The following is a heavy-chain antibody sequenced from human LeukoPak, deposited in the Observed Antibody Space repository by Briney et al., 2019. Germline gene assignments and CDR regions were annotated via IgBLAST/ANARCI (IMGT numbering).Heavy chain of an antibody. CDR1: GYTFTSYY. CDR3: ARSPGKTKYCDFWSGYYNYFDY. J-gene: IGHJ4*02. CDR2: INPSGGST. V-gene: IGHV1-46*01. D-gene: IGHD3-3*01. Sequence: GASVKVSCKASGYTFTSYYMHWVRQAPGQGLEWMGIINPSGGSTSYAQKFQGRVTMTRDTSTGTVYMELSSLRSEDTAVYYCARSPGKTKYCDFWSGYYNYFDYWGQGTLVTVSS.